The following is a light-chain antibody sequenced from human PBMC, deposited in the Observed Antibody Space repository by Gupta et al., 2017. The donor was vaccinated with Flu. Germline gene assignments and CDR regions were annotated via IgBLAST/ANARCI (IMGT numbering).Light chain of an antibody. V-gene: IGKV1-39*01. J-gene: IGKJ4*02. CDR1: QSVSNF. CDR3: QQGYSTPQT. Sequence: PPALTASVGDKVTITCRASQSVSNFLNWYQQKPGKAPKLLIYAASTLQGGVPSRFSGSGSGTDFTLTINSLQPGDFATYYCQQGYSTPQTFGRGTTVEIK. CDR2: AAS.